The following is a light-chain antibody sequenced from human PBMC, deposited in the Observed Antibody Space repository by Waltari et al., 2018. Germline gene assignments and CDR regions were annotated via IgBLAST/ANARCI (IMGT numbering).Light chain of an antibody. V-gene: IGKV1-5*03. Sequence: DIQMTQSPSTLSASVGDRVTITCRASQSISSWFAWYQQKPGKAPKLLIYTASSLESGVPSRFSGSGSGTEFTLTISSLQPDDFATYYCQQYNSYSITFGQGTRLEIK. CDR2: TAS. CDR3: QQYNSYSIT. J-gene: IGKJ5*01. CDR1: QSISSW.